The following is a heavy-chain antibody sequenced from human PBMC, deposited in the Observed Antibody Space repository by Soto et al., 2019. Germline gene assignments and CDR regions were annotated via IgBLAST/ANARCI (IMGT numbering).Heavy chain of an antibody. D-gene: IGHD3-16*01. Sequence: GGSLRLSCAASGFTFSSYEMNWVRQAPGKGLEWVSYISSSGSTIYYADSVKGRFTISRDNAKNSLYLQMSSLRAEDTALYYCARDLSPYSDYYDESTSETWFDPWGQGTLVTVSS. CDR1: GFTFSSYE. J-gene: IGHJ5*02. V-gene: IGHV3-48*03. CDR3: ARDLSPYSDYYDESTSETWFDP. CDR2: ISSSGSTI.